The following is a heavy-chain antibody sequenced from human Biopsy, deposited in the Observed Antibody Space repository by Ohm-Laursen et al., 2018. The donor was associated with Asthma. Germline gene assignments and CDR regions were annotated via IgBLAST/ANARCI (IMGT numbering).Heavy chain of an antibody. V-gene: IGHV1-69*13. CDR1: GGTFNTYV. CDR2: INSVFGTT. D-gene: IGHD2-2*01. J-gene: IGHJ4*02. CDR3: ARKAGSCISRTCYSLDF. Sequence: SVKVSCKSLGGTFNTYVIGWVRQAPGQGLEWMGGINSVFGTTTYPQKFQDRVTITADDSTSTAYMELSSLRSKDTAVYYCARKAGSCISRTCYSLDFWGQGTLVTVSS.